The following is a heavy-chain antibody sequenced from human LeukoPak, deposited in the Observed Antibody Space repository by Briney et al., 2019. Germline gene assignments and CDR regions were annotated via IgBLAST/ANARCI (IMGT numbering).Heavy chain of an antibody. CDR2: ISTDNGNT. CDR3: ARAYSYGYGPLDY. Sequence: ASVKVSCKSSGYSFTSYGINWVRQAPGQGLEWMGWISTDNGNTDYAQNLQGRVTMTTDTSTRTAYMEVRSLRSDDTAVYYCARAYSYGYGPLDYWGQGTLVTVSS. D-gene: IGHD5-18*01. J-gene: IGHJ4*02. CDR1: GYSFTSYG. V-gene: IGHV1-18*04.